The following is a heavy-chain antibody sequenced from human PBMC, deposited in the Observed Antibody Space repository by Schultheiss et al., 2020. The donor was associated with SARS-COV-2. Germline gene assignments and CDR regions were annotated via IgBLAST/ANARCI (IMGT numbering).Heavy chain of an antibody. CDR3: ARGSLLLSGDPFDY. CDR2: INPNSGGT. D-gene: IGHD3-10*01. J-gene: IGHJ4*02. CDR1: GYTFTGYY. V-gene: IGHV1-2*06. Sequence: ASVKVSCKASGYTFTGYYMHWVRQAPGQGLECMGRINPNSGGTNYAQKFQGRVTMTRDTSISTAYMELSRLRSDDTAVYYCARGSLLLSGDPFDYWGQGTLVTVSS.